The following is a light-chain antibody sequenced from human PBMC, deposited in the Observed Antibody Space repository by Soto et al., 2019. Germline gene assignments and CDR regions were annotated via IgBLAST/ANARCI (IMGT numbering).Light chain of an antibody. CDR1: QSISNY. Sequence: DIQMTQSPSSLSASVGDRVTITCRASQSISNYVNWYQQKPGKAPKLLIYAASSMQSGVPSRFSGSGSETDFTLTISSLQPDESATYYCQQSFSPLWTFGQGTKVEV. CDR2: AAS. CDR3: QQSFSPLWT. J-gene: IGKJ1*01. V-gene: IGKV1-39*01.